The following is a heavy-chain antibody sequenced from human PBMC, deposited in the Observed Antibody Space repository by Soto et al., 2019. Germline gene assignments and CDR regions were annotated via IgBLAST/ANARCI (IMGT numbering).Heavy chain of an antibody. J-gene: IGHJ1*01. CDR3: VRAIAAADSA. CDR2: INQDGSVK. CDR1: GFTFSNYW. Sequence: QLVESGGGLVQPGGSLRLSCVAPGFTFSNYWMSWVRQAPGKGLEWVANINQDGSVKYYVDSVKGRFTISRDNAENSLFLQMNSLRAEDTAVYYCVRAIAAADSAWGQGTLVTVS. V-gene: IGHV3-7*01. D-gene: IGHD6-13*01.